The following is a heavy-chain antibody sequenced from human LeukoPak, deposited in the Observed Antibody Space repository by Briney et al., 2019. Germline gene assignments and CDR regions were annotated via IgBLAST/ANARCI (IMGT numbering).Heavy chain of an antibody. CDR2: IQYDASKI. CDR3: ARGRDYAFDM. CDR1: GITVSSNY. J-gene: IGHJ3*02. Sequence: PGGSLRLSCAASGITVSSNYMSWVRQAPGRGLEWVSFIQYDASKIYYADSVMGRFTISRDNSKNTLYLQMNSLRPEDTAVYFCARGRDYAFDMWGQGTMVTVSA. D-gene: IGHD2-21*01. V-gene: IGHV3-30*02.